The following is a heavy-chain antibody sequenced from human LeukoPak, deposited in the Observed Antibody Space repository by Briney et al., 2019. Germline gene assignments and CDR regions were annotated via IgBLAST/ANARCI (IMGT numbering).Heavy chain of an antibody. V-gene: IGHV3-64D*06. CDR1: GFTFSNYA. Sequence: PGGSLRLSCSASGFTFSNYAMHWVRKAPGKGLEYVSAISSNGGSTYYADSVKGRFTISRDNSKNTLYLQMSSLRAEDTAVYYCVKGPKGYYGMDVWGKGTTVTVSS. J-gene: IGHJ6*04. CDR3: VKGPKGYYGMDV. CDR2: ISSNGGST.